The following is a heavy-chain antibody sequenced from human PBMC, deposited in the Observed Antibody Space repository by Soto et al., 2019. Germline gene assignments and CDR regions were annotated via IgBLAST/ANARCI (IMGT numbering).Heavy chain of an antibody. Sequence: SLRLSCAASGFTFSSYAMHWVRQAPGKGLEYVSAISSNGGSTYYANSVKGRFTISRDNSKNTLYLQMGSLRAEDMAVYYCARLGSGSYYSDYWGQGTLVTVSS. CDR2: ISSNGGST. CDR3: ARLGSGSYYSDY. CDR1: GFTFSSYA. V-gene: IGHV3-64*01. J-gene: IGHJ4*02. D-gene: IGHD1-26*01.